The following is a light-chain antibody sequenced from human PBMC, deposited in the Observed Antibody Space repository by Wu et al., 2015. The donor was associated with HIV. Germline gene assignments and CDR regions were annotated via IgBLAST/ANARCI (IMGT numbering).Light chain of an antibody. V-gene: IGKV1-27*01. CDR3: QQSYSTPR. J-gene: IGKJ3*01. Sequence: DIQMTQSPSSLSASVGDRVTITCRASQGISNFLAWYQQKPGKPPKVLIYAASTLQSGVPSRFSGSGSGTDFTLTINSLQPEDFATYYCQQSYSTPRFGPGTKVDIK. CDR2: AAS. CDR1: QGISNF.